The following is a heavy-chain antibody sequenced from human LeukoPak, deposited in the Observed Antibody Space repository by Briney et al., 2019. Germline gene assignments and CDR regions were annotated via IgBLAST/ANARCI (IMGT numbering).Heavy chain of an antibody. Sequence: GGSLRLSCAASGFTFSSYGMHWVRQAPGKGLEWVAVIWYDGSNKYYADSVKGRFTISRDNSKNTLYLQMNSLRAEDTAVYYCAKGGYSSSWYGPDYWAREPWSPSPQ. CDR1: GFTFSSYG. V-gene: IGHV3-33*06. CDR3: AKGGYSSSWYGPDY. CDR2: IWYDGSNK. D-gene: IGHD6-13*01. J-gene: IGHJ4*02.